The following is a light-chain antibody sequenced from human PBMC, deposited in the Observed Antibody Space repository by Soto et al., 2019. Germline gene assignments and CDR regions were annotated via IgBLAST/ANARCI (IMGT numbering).Light chain of an antibody. Sequence: IVWTQSPNTLALSPGGRSTLSCISNQSVSSSLAWYQQKPGQAPTLLIYDTSNRATGIPARFSGSGSGTDFTLTISCFEPEDFTVYYSQLRAFLLIPFGQVARPEI. CDR1: QSVSSS. CDR3: QLRAFLLIP. J-gene: IGKJ5*01. CDR2: DTS. V-gene: IGKV3-11*01.